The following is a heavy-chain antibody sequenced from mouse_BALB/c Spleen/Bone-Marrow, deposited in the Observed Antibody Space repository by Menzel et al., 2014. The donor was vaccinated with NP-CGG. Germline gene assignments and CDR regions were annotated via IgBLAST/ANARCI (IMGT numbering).Heavy chain of an antibody. V-gene: IGHV1S81*02. CDR2: INPSNGRT. CDR3: ARCYYGNYFDY. Sequence: QVHVKQSGAELVKPGASVKLSCKASGYTFTSYWMHWVKQRPGQGLEWIGEINPSNGRTNYNEKFKSKATLTVDKSSSTAYMQLSSLTSEETAVYYCARCYYGNYFDYWGQGTTLTVSS. J-gene: IGHJ2*01. CDR1: GYTFTSYW. D-gene: IGHD2-1*01.